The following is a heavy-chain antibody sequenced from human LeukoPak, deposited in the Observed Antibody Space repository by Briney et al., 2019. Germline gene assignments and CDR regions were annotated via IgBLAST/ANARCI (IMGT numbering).Heavy chain of an antibody. CDR3: ARVRTFIIAAAIFDY. J-gene: IGHJ4*02. CDR1: GGSISSYY. V-gene: IGHV4-59*01. D-gene: IGHD6-13*01. Sequence: KPSETLSLTCTVSGGSISSYYWSWIRQPPGKGLEWIGYIYYSGSTYYNPSLKSRVTISVDTSKNQFSLKLSSVTAADTAVYYCARVRTFIIAAAIFDYWGQGTLVTVSS. CDR2: IYYSGST.